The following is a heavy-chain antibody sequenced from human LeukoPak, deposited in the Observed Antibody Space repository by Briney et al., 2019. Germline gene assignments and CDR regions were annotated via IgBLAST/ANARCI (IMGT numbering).Heavy chain of an antibody. CDR2: IYYSGST. J-gene: IGHJ6*03. CDR3: ARDREWLRDYYYMDV. D-gene: IGHD5-12*01. CDR1: GGSISSGDYY. Sequence: SETLSLTCTVSGGSISSGDYYWSWIRQPPGKGLEWIGYIYYSGSTYYNPSLKSRVTISVDTSKNQFSLKLSSVTAADTAVYYCARDREWLRDYYYMDVWGKGTTVTVSS. V-gene: IGHV4-30-4*08.